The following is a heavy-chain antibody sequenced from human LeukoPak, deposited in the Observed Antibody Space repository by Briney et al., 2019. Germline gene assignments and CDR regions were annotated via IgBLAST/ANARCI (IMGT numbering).Heavy chain of an antibody. J-gene: IGHJ4*02. CDR3: ARDYCSSTSCFFDY. CDR1: GFTFSSYS. CDR2: ISSSSSYI. Sequence: GRSLRLSCAASGFTFSSYSMNWVRQAPGKGLEWVSSISSSSSYIYYADSVKGRFTISRDNAKNSLYLQMNSLRAEDTAVYYCARDYCSSTSCFFDYWGQGTLVTVSS. D-gene: IGHD2-2*01. V-gene: IGHV3-21*01.